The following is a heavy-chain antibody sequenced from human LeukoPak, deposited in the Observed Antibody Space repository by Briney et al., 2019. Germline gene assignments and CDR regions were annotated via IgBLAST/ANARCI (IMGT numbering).Heavy chain of an antibody. J-gene: IGHJ4*02. CDR2: INAGNGNT. CDR3: ARDEGSYNYWVY. V-gene: IGHV1-3*03. D-gene: IGHD5-24*01. CDR1: GYSFTSQD. Sequence: GASVKVSCKTSGYSFTSQDMHWVRQAPGQRLEWMGWINAGNGNTKYSQEFQGRVTITRDTSASTAYMELSSLRSEDMAVYYCARDEGSYNYWVYWGQGTLVTVSS.